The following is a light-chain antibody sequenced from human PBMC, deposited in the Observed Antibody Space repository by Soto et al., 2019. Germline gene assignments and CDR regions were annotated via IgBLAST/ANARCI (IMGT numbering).Light chain of an antibody. V-gene: IGKV1-33*01. CDR1: HDISNY. CDR2: DAA. Sequence: DIQMTQSPSSLSASVGDRVTITCQASHDISNYLNWYQQKPGQAPKLLIYDAANLETGVPSRFSGSGSGTDFTFTISSLQPEHFATYYCQQYYNLLFTFGPGTKVDVK. CDR3: QQYYNLLFT. J-gene: IGKJ3*01.